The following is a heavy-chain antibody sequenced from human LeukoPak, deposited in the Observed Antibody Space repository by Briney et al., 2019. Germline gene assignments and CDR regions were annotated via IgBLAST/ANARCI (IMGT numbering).Heavy chain of an antibody. CDR1: GGSFSGYY. V-gene: IGHV4-34*01. CDR2: INHSGST. Sequence: SETLSLTCAVYGGSFSGYYWSWIRQPPGKGLEWIGEINHSGSTNYNPSLKSRVTISVDTSKNQFSLKLSSATAADTAVYYCARSKPGYYYGSGSYYHWGQGTLVTVSS. D-gene: IGHD3-10*01. J-gene: IGHJ5*02. CDR3: ARSKPGYYYGSGSYYH.